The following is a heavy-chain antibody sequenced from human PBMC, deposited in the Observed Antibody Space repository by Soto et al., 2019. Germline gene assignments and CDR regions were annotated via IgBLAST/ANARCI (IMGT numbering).Heavy chain of an antibody. CDR3: AGSYCSGGRCHSYVMDI. Sequence: QVQLQESGPGLVKPSGTLSLTCDVSGGSINNGNSWSWVRQSPARGLEWIGEIYHSGRTDYNPSLKSRVTISLNKSKNQFSLKLSSVTAADTAIYYCAGSYCSGGRCHSYVMDIWVQGTTVTV. CDR1: GGSINNGNS. D-gene: IGHD6-19*01. CDR2: IYHSGRT. V-gene: IGHV4-4*02. J-gene: IGHJ6*02.